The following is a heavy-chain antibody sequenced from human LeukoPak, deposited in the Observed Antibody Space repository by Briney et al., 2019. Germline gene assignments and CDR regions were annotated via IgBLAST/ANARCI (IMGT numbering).Heavy chain of an antibody. CDR2: ISYDGSNK. J-gene: IGHJ6*03. V-gene: IGHV3-30*18. CDR1: GFTFSSYG. Sequence: GGSLGLSCAASGFTFSSYGMHWVRQAPGKGLEWVAVISYDGSNKYYADSVKGRFTISRDNSKNTLYLQMNSLRAEDTAVYYCAKDGVSGSYYGYYYYMDVWGKGTTVTVSS. D-gene: IGHD1-26*01. CDR3: AKDGVSGSYYGYYYYMDV.